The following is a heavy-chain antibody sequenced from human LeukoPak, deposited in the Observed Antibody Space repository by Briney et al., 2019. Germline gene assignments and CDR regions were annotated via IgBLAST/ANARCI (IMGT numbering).Heavy chain of an antibody. J-gene: IGHJ3*02. V-gene: IGHV1-69*06. Sequence: GASVKVSCKASGGTFSSYAISWVRQATGQGLEWMGGIIPIFGTANYAQKFQGRVTITADKSTSTAYMELSSLRSEDTAVYYCARSIRLRLLLQRNDAFDIWGQGTMVTVSS. CDR2: IIPIFGTA. D-gene: IGHD1-26*01. CDR1: GGTFSSYA. CDR3: ARSIRLRLLLQRNDAFDI.